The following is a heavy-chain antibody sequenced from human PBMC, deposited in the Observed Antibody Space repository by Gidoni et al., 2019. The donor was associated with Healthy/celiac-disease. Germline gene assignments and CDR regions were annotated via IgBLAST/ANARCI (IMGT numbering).Heavy chain of an antibody. V-gene: IGHV2-5*02. Sequence: QITLKESGPTLVQPTQTLTLTCTFSGFSLSTRGVGVGWIRQPPGKALEWLALIYWDDDKRYSPSLKSRLTITKDTSKNQVVLTMTNMDPVDTATYYCAHTGGSSWFTRAEYFQHWGQGTLVTVSS. CDR2: IYWDDDK. CDR1: GFSLSTRGVG. D-gene: IGHD6-13*01. J-gene: IGHJ1*01. CDR3: AHTGGSSWFTRAEYFQH.